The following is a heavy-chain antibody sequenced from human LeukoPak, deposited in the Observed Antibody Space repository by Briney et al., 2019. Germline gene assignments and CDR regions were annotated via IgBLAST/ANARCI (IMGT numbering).Heavy chain of an antibody. V-gene: IGHV4-34*01. D-gene: IGHD6-13*01. J-gene: IGHJ5*02. CDR3: ARRGSSWYVHHWFDP. Sequence: PSETLSLTCAVYGGSFSGYYWSWIRQPPGKGLEWIGEINHSGSTNYNPSLKSRVTISVDTSKNQFSLKLSSVTAADTAVYYCARRGSSWYVHHWFDPWGQATLVTVSS. CDR2: INHSGST. CDR1: GGSFSGYY.